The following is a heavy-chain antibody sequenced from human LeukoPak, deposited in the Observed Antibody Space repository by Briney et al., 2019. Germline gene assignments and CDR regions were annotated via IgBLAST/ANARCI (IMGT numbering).Heavy chain of an antibody. J-gene: IGHJ4*02. Sequence: GGSLRLSCAASGFTFDDYAMHWVRQAPGKGLEWVSGISWNSGSIGYADSVKGRFTISRDNAKNSLYLQMNSLRAEDTALYYCAKDISSSGTYYFDYWGQGTLVTVSS. CDR3: AKDISSSGTYYFDY. CDR2: ISWNSGSI. CDR1: GFTFDDYA. V-gene: IGHV3-9*01. D-gene: IGHD3-22*01.